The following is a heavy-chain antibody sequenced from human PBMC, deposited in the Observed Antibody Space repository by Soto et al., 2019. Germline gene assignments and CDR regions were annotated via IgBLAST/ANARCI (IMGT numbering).Heavy chain of an antibody. Sequence: QITLKESGPTLVRPTQTLTLTCTFSGFSLTTSGVGVGWIRQPPGKALEWLAVIYWDDDNRYSSSLKSRLTIIQDTSKHPVVLTMTNMYPVDTATYYCAHHPYYGLGSYSFDYWGQGTLVTVSS. J-gene: IGHJ4*02. CDR3: AHHPYYGLGSYSFDY. D-gene: IGHD3-10*01. CDR2: IYWDDDN. V-gene: IGHV2-5*02. CDR1: GFSLTTSGVG.